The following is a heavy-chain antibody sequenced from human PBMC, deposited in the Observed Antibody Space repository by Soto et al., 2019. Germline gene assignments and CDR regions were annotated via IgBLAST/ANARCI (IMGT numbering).Heavy chain of an antibody. D-gene: IGHD6-19*01. CDR1: GYTFTSYA. J-gene: IGHJ5*02. Sequence: ASVKVSCKASGYTFTSYAMHWVRQAPGQRLEWMGWINAGNGNTKYSQKFQGRVTITRDTSASTAYMELSSLRSEDTAVYYCARGAESYSSGWYCWFDPWGQGTLVTSPQ. CDR2: INAGNGNT. CDR3: ARGAESYSSGWYCWFDP. V-gene: IGHV1-3*01.